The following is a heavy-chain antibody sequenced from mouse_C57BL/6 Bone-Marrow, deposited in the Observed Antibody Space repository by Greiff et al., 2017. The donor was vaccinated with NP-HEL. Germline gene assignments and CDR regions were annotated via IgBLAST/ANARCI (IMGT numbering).Heavy chain of an antibody. D-gene: IGHD1-1*01. V-gene: IGHV1-82*01. Sequence: QVQLQQSGPELVKPGASVKISCKASGYAFSSSWMNWVKQRPGKGLEWIGRIYPGDGDTNYNGKFKGKATLTADKSSSTAYMQLSSLTSEDSAVYFCARFEFITTVVADDWGQGTTLSVSS. J-gene: IGHJ2*01. CDR3: ARFEFITTVVADD. CDR2: IYPGDGDT. CDR1: GYAFSSSW.